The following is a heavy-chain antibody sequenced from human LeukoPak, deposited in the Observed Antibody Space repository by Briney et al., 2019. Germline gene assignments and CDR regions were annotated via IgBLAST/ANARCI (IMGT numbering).Heavy chain of an antibody. CDR3: AREREYCTNGVCYAGDLDY. CDR2: IKQVGSEK. CDR1: GFTFSSYW. Sequence: GGSLRLSCEASGFTFSSYWMSWVRQAPGKGLEWVANIKQVGSEKYYVDSVKGRFTISRDNAKNSLYLQMNSLRAEDTAVYYCAREREYCTNGVCYAGDLDYWGQGTLVTVSS. V-gene: IGHV3-7*01. D-gene: IGHD2-8*01. J-gene: IGHJ4*02.